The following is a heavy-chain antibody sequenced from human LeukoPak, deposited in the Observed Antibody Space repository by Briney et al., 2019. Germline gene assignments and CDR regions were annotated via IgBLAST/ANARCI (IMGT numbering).Heavy chain of an antibody. V-gene: IGHV3-30-3*01. CDR2: ISYDGSNK. J-gene: IGHJ3*02. Sequence: PGGSLRLSCEASGFTFTNAWMNWVRQAPGKGLEWVAVISYDGSNKYYADSVKGRFTISRDNSKNTLYLQMNSLRAEDTAVYYCARPYGGNSFDAFDIWGQGTMVTVSS. CDR3: ARPYGGNSFDAFDI. D-gene: IGHD4-23*01. CDR1: GFTFTNAW.